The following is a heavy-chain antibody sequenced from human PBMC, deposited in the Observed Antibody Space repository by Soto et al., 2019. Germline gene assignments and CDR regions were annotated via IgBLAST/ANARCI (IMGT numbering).Heavy chain of an antibody. D-gene: IGHD6-13*01. CDR1: GFTFSKYA. CDR2: ISYDGTNK. J-gene: IGHJ4*02. CDR3: SNPQNLAAGPPQGYFDY. V-gene: IGHV3-30-3*01. Sequence: PGGSLRLSCAASGFTFSKYAMHWVRQAPGKGLEWVAVISYDGTNKYYADSVKGRFTISRDNSKNTLYLQMNSLRAEDTAVYYCSNPQNLAAGPPQGYFDYWGQGTLVTVSS.